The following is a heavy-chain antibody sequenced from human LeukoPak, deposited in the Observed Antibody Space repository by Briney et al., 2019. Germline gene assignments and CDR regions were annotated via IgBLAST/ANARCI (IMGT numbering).Heavy chain of an antibody. CDR3: ARGTLVRDAFDI. J-gene: IGHJ3*02. V-gene: IGHV1-18*01. CDR1: GYTFTTYG. D-gene: IGHD6-13*01. CDR2: ISAYNGNT. Sequence: ASVKVSCKASGYTFTTYGISCVRQAPGQGLEWMGWISAYNGNTNYAQKLQGRVTMTTDTSTSTAYMELRSLRSDGTAVYYCARGTLVRDAFDIWGQGTMVTVSS.